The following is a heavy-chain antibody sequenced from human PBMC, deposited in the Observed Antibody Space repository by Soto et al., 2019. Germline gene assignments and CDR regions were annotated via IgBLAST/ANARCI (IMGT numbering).Heavy chain of an antibody. V-gene: IGHV4-31*03. CDR2: IYESGYT. D-gene: IGHD5-18*01. CDR3: VRALRHTAMVYHWFDN. CDR1: GASVSTGAYY. Sequence: SDTLSLTCTVSGASVSTGAYYWGWVRQRPGKGLEWVGYIYESGYTYYNTSLKSRLTISLDRSNKQFYLGLTSVTAADTAVYYCVRALRHTAMVYHWFDNWRQAAL. J-gene: IGHJ5*02.